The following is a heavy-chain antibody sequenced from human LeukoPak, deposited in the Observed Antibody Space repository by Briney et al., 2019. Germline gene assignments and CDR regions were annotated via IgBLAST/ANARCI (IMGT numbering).Heavy chain of an antibody. V-gene: IGHV1-18*01. CDR1: GYTFTSYG. D-gene: IGHD2-15*01. J-gene: IGHJ4*02. CDR3: ARDRSRKTTTYCSGGSCSSDY. Sequence: GASVKVSCKASGYTFTSYGISWVRQAHGQGLEWMGWISAYNGNTNYAQKLHGRVTMTTDTSTSTAYMELRSLRSDDTAVYYCARDRSRKTTTYCSGGSCSSDYWGQGTLVTVSS. CDR2: ISAYNGNT.